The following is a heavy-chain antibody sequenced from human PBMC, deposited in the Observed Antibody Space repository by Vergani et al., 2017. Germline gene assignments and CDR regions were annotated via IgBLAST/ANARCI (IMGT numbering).Heavy chain of an antibody. D-gene: IGHD2-2*01. CDR2: ISSSSSYI. CDR3: ARDRPIVVVPAAREDY. J-gene: IGHJ4*02. V-gene: IGHV3-21*01. CDR1: GFTFSSYS. Sequence: EVQLVESGGGLVKPGGSLRLSCAASGFTFSSYSMNWVRQAPGKGLEWVSSISSSSSYIYYADSVKGRFTISRDNAKNSLYLKMNSLRAEDTAVYYCARDRPIVVVPAAREDYWGQGTLVTVSS.